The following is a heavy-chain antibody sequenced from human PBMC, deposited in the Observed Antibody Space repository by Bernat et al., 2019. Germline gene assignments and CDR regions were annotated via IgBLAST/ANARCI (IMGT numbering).Heavy chain of an antibody. D-gene: IGHD6-13*01. Sequence: VQLVESGGGLVKPGGSLRLSCAASGFTFSSYSMNWVRQAPGKGLEWVAVISYDGSNKYYADSVKGRFTISRDNSKNTLYLQMNSLRAEDTAVYYCARAEDSSSCYDYWGQGTLVTVSA. V-gene: IGHV3-30*03. J-gene: IGHJ4*02. CDR1: GFTFSSYS. CDR2: ISYDGSNK. CDR3: ARAEDSSSCYDY.